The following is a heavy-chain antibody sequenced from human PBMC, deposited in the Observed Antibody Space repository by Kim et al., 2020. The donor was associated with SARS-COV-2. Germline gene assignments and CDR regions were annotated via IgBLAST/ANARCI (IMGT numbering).Heavy chain of an antibody. J-gene: IGHJ4*02. CDR1: GGTFSSYT. CDR2: IIPILGIA. D-gene: IGHD3-22*01. V-gene: IGHV1-69*02. CDR3: ARAENYYDSSRYSD. Sequence: SVKVSCKASGGTFSSYTISWVRQAPGQGLEWMGRIIPILGIANYAQKFQGRVTITADKSTSTAYMELSSLRSEDTAVYYCARAENYYDSSRYSDWGQGTLVTVSS.